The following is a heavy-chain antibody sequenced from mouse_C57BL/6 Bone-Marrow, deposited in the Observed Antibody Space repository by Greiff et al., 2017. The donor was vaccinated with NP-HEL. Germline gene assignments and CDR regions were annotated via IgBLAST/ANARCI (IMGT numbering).Heavy chain of an antibody. CDR2: IYPRDGST. D-gene: IGHD1-1*01. J-gene: IGHJ1*03. V-gene: IGHV1-85*01. CDR3: ARRGYYYGSHWYFDV. CDR1: GYTFTSYD. Sequence: QVQLQQSGPELVKPGASVKLSCKASGYTFTSYDINWVKQRPGQGLEWIGWIYPRDGSTKYNEKFKGKATLTVDTSSSTAYMELHSLTSEDSAVYFCARRGYYYGSHWYFDVWGTGTTVTVSS.